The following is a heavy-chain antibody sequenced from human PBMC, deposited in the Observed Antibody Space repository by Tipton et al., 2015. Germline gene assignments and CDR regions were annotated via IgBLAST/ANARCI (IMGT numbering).Heavy chain of an antibody. CDR1: GDSISSSSYF. CDR2: IDYSGTK. Sequence: TLSLTCTVSGDSISSSSYFWGWIRQPPGKGLEWIGNIDYSGTKNYNPSLKSRVTISLDTSKNQFSLKLSSVTAADTAVYYCARDLEHGMDVWGQGTTVTVSS. D-gene: IGHD5-24*01. CDR3: ARDLEHGMDV. V-gene: IGHV4-39*07. J-gene: IGHJ6*02.